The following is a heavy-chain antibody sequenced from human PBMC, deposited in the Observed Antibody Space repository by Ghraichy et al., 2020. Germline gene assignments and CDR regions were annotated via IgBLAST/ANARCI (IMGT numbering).Heavy chain of an antibody. V-gene: IGHV3-48*02. CDR3: ARGPPYWFYSRGDYGPFDY. CDR1: GFTFSSYS. Sequence: GSLRLSCAASGFTFSSYSMNWVRQAPGKGLEWVSYISSSISTIYYADSLKGRFTISRDNAKNSLYLQMNSLRDEDTAVYYCARGPPYWFYSRGDYGPFDYWGQGTLVTVSS. CDR2: ISSSISTI. D-gene: IGHD3-22*01. J-gene: IGHJ4*02.